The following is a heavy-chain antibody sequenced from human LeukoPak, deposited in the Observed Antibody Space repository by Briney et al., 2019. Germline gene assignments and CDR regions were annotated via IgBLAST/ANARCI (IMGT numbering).Heavy chain of an antibody. D-gene: IGHD1-26*01. V-gene: IGHV3-21*01. J-gene: IGHJ6*03. Sequence: PGGSLRLSCAASGFTFSSYNMNWVRQAPGKGLEWVSSITSGSSYIYYADSVKGRFTISRDNAKTSLYLQMNSLRAEDTAVYYCARDPYSGSYGNYYYYFMDVWGKGTTVTISS. CDR3: ARDPYSGSYGNYYYYFMDV. CDR1: GFTFSSYN. CDR2: ITSGSSYI.